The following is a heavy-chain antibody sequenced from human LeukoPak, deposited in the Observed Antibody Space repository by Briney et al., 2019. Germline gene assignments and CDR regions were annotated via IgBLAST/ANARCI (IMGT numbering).Heavy chain of an antibody. CDR1: GFTFSSYA. Sequence: GGSLRLSCPPSGFTFSSYAISWVRQAPGKGLKWVPAISGSGGSTYNADSVKGRFTISRDNSKNTLYLQMNSLRAEDTAVYYCGKNRYSGSLSPFDIWGQGTMVTVSS. J-gene: IGHJ3*02. CDR2: ISGSGGST. CDR3: GKNRYSGSLSPFDI. D-gene: IGHD1-26*01. V-gene: IGHV3-23*01.